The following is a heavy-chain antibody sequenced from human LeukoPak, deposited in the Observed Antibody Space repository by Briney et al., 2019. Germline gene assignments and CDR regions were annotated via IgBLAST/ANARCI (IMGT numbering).Heavy chain of an antibody. Sequence: ASVKVSCKASGGTFSSYAISWVRQAPGQGLEWMGGIIPIFGTANHAQKFQGRVTITADESTSTAYMELSSLRSEDTAVYYCASAWMYGDYVQYYFDYWGQGTLVTVSS. CDR2: IIPIFGTA. V-gene: IGHV1-69*13. D-gene: IGHD4-17*01. J-gene: IGHJ4*02. CDR3: ASAWMYGDYVQYYFDY. CDR1: GGTFSSYA.